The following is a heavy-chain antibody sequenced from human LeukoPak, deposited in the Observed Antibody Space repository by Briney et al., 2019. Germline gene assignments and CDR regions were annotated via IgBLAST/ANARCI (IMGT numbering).Heavy chain of an antibody. CDR1: GGSFSGYY. CDR3: ASVYDSSGYYPF. J-gene: IGHJ4*02. V-gene: IGHV4-34*01. CDR2: INHSGST. D-gene: IGHD3-22*01. Sequence: SETLSLTCAVYGGSFSGYYWSWIRQPPGKGLEWVGEINHSGSTNYNPSLKSRVTISVDTSKNQFSLKLSSVTAADTAVYYCASVYDSSGYYPFWGQGTLVTVSS.